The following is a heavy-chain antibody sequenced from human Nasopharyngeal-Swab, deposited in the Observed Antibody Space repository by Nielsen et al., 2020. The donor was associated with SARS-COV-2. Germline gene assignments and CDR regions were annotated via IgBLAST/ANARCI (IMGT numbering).Heavy chain of an antibody. CDR2: ISDSGGST. J-gene: IGHJ3*02. D-gene: IGHD1-26*01. CDR3: AREAEWELLGNAFDI. CDR1: GFTFSSYA. V-gene: IGHV3-23*01. Sequence: GESLKISCAASGFTFSSYAMNWVRQTPGKGLEWVSSISDSGGSTYYAESVKGRFTISRDNSKNTLYLQMNSLRAEDTAVYYCAREAEWELLGNAFDIWGQGTMVTVSS.